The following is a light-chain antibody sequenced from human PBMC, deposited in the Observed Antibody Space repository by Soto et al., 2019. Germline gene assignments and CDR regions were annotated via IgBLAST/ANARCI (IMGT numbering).Light chain of an antibody. CDR3: QQYDNWPRT. CDR1: QRLVGN. J-gene: IGKJ1*01. V-gene: IGKV3-15*01. Sequence: EIVMTQSPATLSVSPGERATLSCRASQRLVGNLAWFQHKPGQAPRLLLYEASTRATGVPARFSGSGFGTEFTLTIGSLKSEDFAVYYCQQYDNWPRTFGQGTKVDI. CDR2: EAS.